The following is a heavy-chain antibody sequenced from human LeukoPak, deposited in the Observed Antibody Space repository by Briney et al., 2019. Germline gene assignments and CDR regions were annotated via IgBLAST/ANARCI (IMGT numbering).Heavy chain of an antibody. J-gene: IGHJ3*02. Sequence: GGSLRLSCAASGLTFSSYAMSWVSQAPGKGLEWVSAISGSGGSTYYADSVKGRFTISRDNSKNTLYLQMNSLRAEDTAVYYCAKDALGSGSYYGYDDAFDIWGQGTMVTVSS. CDR1: GLTFSSYA. D-gene: IGHD3-10*01. CDR2: ISGSGGST. V-gene: IGHV3-23*01. CDR3: AKDALGSGSYYGYDDAFDI.